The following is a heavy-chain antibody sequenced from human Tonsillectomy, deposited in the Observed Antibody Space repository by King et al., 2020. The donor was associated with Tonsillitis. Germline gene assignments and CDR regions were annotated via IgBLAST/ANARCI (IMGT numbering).Heavy chain of an antibody. CDR1: GDSISSYY. D-gene: IGHD2-15*01. CDR3: ARARLYCGGGSCSSPFDY. V-gene: IGHV4-59*01. CDR2: IYYSGST. J-gene: IGHJ4*02. Sequence: QLQESGPGLVKPSETLSLTCNVSGDSISSYYWSWIRQPPGKGLEWIGYIYYSGSTKYNPSLKSRVTISVDTSKNQFSLKLSSVTAADTAVYYCARARLYCGGGSCSSPFDYWGQGTLVTVSS.